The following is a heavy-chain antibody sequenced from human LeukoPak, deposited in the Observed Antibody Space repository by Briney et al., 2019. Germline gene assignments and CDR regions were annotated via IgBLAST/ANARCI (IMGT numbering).Heavy chain of an antibody. J-gene: IGHJ4*02. CDR1: GGSISSYY. V-gene: IGHV4-59*05. Sequence: PSETLSLTCTVSGGSISSYYWSWIRQPPGKGLEWIGSIYYSGSTYYNPSLKSRVTISVDTSKNQFSLKLSSVTAADTAVYYCARLGYSSSMRGYWGQGTLVTVSS. D-gene: IGHD6-13*01. CDR3: ARLGYSSSMRGY. CDR2: IYYSGST.